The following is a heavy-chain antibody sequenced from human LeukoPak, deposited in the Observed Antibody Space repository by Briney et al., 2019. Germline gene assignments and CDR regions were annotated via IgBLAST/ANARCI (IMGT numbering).Heavy chain of an antibody. V-gene: IGHV1-2*02. CDR1: GYTFTGYY. CDR2: INPNSGGT. Sequence: ASVKVSCKASGYTFTGYYMHWVRQAPGQGLEWMGWINPNSGGTNYAQKFQGRVTMTRDTSISTAYMELSRLRSDDTAVYYCAREAKKGRGYSDGTSDDAFDIWGQGTMVTVSS. J-gene: IGHJ3*02. D-gene: IGHD5-18*01. CDR3: AREAKKGRGYSDGTSDDAFDI.